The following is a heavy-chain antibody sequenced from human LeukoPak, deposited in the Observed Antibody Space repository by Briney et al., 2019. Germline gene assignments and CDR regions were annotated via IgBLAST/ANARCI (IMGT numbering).Heavy chain of an antibody. CDR3: ARGGVDTARAFDI. CDR1: GGSLSGYY. V-gene: IGHV4-34*01. J-gene: IGHJ3*02. D-gene: IGHD5-18*01. CDR2: INHSGST. Sequence: PAETLSLTCAVSGGSLSGYYWSWIRQPPGKGLEWIGEINHSGSTDYNPSLKSRVTMSVDTSKNHFSLKLSSVTAADTAVYYCARGGVDTARAFDIWGQGTMVTVSS.